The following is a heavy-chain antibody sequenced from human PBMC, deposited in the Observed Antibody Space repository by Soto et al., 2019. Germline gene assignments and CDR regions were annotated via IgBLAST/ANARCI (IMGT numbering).Heavy chain of an antibody. CDR2: IYPGNSET. D-gene: IGHD3-22*01. Sequence: GESLKVSCKGSEYIFANYWIGWVRHMSGKGLEWMGTIYPGNSETTYSHSFKGQVTISADNSINTACLQWASLKASDTAMYYCARRPDSTGLPFDIWGQGTMVTV. J-gene: IGHJ3*02. V-gene: IGHV5-51*01. CDR1: EYIFANYW. CDR3: ARRPDSTGLPFDI.